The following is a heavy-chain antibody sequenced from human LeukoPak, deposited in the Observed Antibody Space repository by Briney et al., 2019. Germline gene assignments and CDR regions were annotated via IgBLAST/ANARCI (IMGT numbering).Heavy chain of an antibody. CDR2: IHSDGSST. CDR3: ARDRRRGAFDI. Sequence: GGSLRLSCEASGFTFSAYAMTWVRQAPGQGLVWVSHIHSDGSSTNYADSVKGRFTISRDNAKNTLYLQMNSLRAEDTAVYYCARDRRRGAFDIWGQGTMVTVSS. CDR1: GFTFSAYA. V-gene: IGHV3-74*01. J-gene: IGHJ3*02.